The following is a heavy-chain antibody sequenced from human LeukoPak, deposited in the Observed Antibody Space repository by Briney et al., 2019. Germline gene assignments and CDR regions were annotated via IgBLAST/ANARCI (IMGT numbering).Heavy chain of an antibody. V-gene: IGHV4-4*02. CDR1: GGSISSSNW. CDR3: ARTVAAIGYYYYYMDV. J-gene: IGHJ6*03. CDR2: IYHSGSA. D-gene: IGHD2-2*02. Sequence: PSGTLSLTCAVSGGSISSSNWWSWVRQPPGKGLEWIGEIYHSGSANYNPSLNSRLTISVDKSKNQFSLKLNSVTAADTAVYYCARTVAAIGYYYYYMDVWGKGTTVTVSS.